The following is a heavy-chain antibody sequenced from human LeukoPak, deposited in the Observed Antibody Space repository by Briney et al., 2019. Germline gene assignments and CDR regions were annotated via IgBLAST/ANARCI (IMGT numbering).Heavy chain of an antibody. V-gene: IGHV4-61*02. CDR3: ASDHMLYAFHI. D-gene: IGHD3-10*02. Sequence: PSETLSLTCTVSGNSISSGDNYWSWIRQPAGKGLEWIGRIYTSGSTNYNPSLKSRVTISVDTSKNQFSLKLISVTAADTAVYYCASDHMLYAFHIWGQGTMVTVSS. CDR1: GNSISSGDNY. J-gene: IGHJ3*02. CDR2: IYTSGST.